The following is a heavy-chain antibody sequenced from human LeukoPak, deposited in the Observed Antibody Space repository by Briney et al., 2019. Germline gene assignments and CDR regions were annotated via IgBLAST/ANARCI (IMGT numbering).Heavy chain of an antibody. CDR1: GFTVSSNY. CDR2: IYSGGST. D-gene: IGHD6-13*01. Sequence: PGGSLRLSRAASGFTVSSNYMSWVRQAPGKGLEWVSVIYSGGSTYYADSVKGRFTISRDNSKNTLYLQMNSLRAEDTAVYYCARDGIAAAGTPGGLGYWGQGTLVTVSS. J-gene: IGHJ4*02. CDR3: ARDGIAAAGTPGGLGY. V-gene: IGHV3-66*01.